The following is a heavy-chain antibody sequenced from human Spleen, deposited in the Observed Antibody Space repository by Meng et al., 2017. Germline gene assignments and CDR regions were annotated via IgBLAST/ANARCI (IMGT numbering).Heavy chain of an antibody. J-gene: IGHJ4*01. CDR3: ARVPYCSNGICYNRYYFDY. CDR1: GYSITNYY. D-gene: IGHD2-8*01. V-gene: IGHV1-46*01. Sequence: ASVKVSCKASGYSITNYYIHWVRQAAGQGLEWMGITNLSGGVTSYAQKFQGRVTMTRDTSTNTVYMELSSLRSEDTAVYYCARVPYCSNGICYNRYYFDYWGQGTLVTVSS. CDR2: TNLSGGVT.